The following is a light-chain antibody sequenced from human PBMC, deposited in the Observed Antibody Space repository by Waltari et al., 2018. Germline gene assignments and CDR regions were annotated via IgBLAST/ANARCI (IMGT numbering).Light chain of an antibody. CDR2: RHK. Sequence: QSVLTQPPSASGTPGQRVTISCSGSRSNIANNYVSWYQQLPGTAPKLLIYRHKQRPSGVPDRFSGSKSGTSATLAISGLRAEDEADYYCGVWDDSIGGRVFGGGTKVTVL. V-gene: IGLV1-47*01. J-gene: IGLJ3*02. CDR3: GVWDDSIGGRV. CDR1: RSNIANNY.